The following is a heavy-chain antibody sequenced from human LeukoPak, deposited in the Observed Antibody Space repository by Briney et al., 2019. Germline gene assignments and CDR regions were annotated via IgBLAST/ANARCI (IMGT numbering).Heavy chain of an antibody. J-gene: IGHJ4*02. Sequence: SETLSLTCTVSGGSISSSSYYWGWIRQPPGKGLEWIGSIYYSGSTYYNPSLKSRVTISVDTSNNQFSLKLSSVTAADTAVYYCASGVLLWFGEQNYFDYWGQGTLVTVSS. CDR1: GGSISSSSYY. CDR3: ASGVLLWFGEQNYFDY. CDR2: IYYSGST. V-gene: IGHV4-39*01. D-gene: IGHD3-10*01.